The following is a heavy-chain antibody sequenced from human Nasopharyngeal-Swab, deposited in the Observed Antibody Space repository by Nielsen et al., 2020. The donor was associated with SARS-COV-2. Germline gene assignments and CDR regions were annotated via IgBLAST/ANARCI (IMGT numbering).Heavy chain of an antibody. CDR1: TFSSYA. CDR3: VRSSSWYYFDY. V-gene: IGHV4-39*01. CDR2: IYYNGNT. Sequence: TFSSYAMSWVRQAPGKGLEWIGNIYYNGNTYQNPSLKSRLTISVDKSKNQFSLQLSSVTAADTAVYYCVRSSSWYYFDYWAQGTQVTVSS. D-gene: IGHD6-13*01. J-gene: IGHJ4*02.